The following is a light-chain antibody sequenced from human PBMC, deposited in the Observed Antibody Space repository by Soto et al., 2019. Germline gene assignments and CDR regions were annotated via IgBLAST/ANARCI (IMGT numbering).Light chain of an antibody. CDR3: SSYTLSNTLV. CDR1: SSDVGGYNY. Sequence: QSALTQPASVSGSPGQSITISCTGTSSDVGGYNYVSWYQQHPGKAPKLMIYDVSNRPSGVSNRFSGSKSGNTASLTISGLQAEDEADYYCSSYTLSNTLVFGGGTKLTVL. V-gene: IGLV2-14*01. J-gene: IGLJ2*01. CDR2: DVS.